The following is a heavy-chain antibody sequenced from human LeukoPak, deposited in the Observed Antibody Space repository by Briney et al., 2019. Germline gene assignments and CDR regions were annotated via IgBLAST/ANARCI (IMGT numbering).Heavy chain of an antibody. D-gene: IGHD3-3*01. V-gene: IGHV3-33*01. CDR1: GFTFSSYG. CDR2: IWYDGSNK. CDR3: ARAGGITIFGVVKDYYYGMDV. J-gene: IGHJ6*02. Sequence: GGSLRLSCAASGFTFSSYGMHWVRQAPGKGLEWVAVIWYDGSNKYYADSVKGRFTISRDNSKNTLYLQMNSLRAEDTAVYYCARAGGITIFGVVKDYYYGMDVWGQGTTVTVSS.